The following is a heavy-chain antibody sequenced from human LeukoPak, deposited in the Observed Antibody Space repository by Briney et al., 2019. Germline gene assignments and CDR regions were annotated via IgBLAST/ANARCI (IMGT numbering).Heavy chain of an antibody. V-gene: IGHV4-59*12. J-gene: IGHJ4*02. CDR1: GGSISSYY. D-gene: IGHD4-17*01. CDR3: ARSSTVTRPDFDY. Sequence: SETLSLTCTVSGGSISSYYWSWIRQPPGKGLEWIGYIYHSGSTYYNPSLKSRVTISVDTSKNQFSLKLSSVTAADTAVYYCARSSTVTRPDFDYWGQGTLVTVSS. CDR2: IYHSGST.